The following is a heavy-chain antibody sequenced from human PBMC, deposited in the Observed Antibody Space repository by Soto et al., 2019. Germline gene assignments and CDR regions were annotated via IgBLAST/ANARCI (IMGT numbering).Heavy chain of an antibody. J-gene: IGHJ5*02. Sequence: QVHLQESGPGLVKPSQTLSLTCTVSGASLSSNGYSWTWIRQFPGKGLEWIGYIFRSGSTNYNPSLKGLVTISSDIPENQFSLKLDSVTAADSAVYYCGREELTGAFTWGQGTLVTVSS. CDR1: GASLSSNGYS. V-gene: IGHV4-31*01. CDR2: IFRSGST. D-gene: IGHD2-8*02. CDR3: GREELTGAFT.